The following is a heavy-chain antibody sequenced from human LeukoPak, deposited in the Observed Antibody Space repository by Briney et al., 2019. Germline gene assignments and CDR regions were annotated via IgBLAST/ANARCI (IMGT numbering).Heavy chain of an antibody. CDR3: ARVYFSSGRLPRFDY. CDR2: INHSGRT. V-gene: IGHV4-34*01. D-gene: IGHD2-2*01. Sequence: SETLSLTCAVYGGSFSGYYWSWIRQPPGKGLEWIGEINHSGRTNYNPSLKSRVTISVDTSKNQFSLKLSSVTAADTAVYYCARVYFSSGRLPRFDYWGQGTLVTVSS. J-gene: IGHJ4*02. CDR1: GGSFSGYY.